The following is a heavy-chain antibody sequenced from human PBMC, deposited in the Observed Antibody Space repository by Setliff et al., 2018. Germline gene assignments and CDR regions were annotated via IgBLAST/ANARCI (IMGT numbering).Heavy chain of an antibody. Sequence: LSLSCAASGFTFSNYAMNWVRQAPGKGLVWVSRINSDGSTTTYADSVKGRFTISRDNGKNTVYLQMNSLRAEDTAMYYCVRGSAYSSGSFDCWGQGTLVTVSS. V-gene: IGHV3-74*01. CDR3: VRGSAYSSGSFDC. D-gene: IGHD3-22*01. J-gene: IGHJ4*02. CDR1: GFTFSNYA. CDR2: INSDGSTT.